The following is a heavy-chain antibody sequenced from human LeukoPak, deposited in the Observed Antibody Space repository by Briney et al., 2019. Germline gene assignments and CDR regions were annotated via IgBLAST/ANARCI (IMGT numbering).Heavy chain of an antibody. Sequence: KSSETLSLTCAVYGGSFSGYYWSWIRQPPGKGLEWIGEINHSGSTNYNPSLKSRVTISVDASKNQFSLKLSSVTAADTAVYYCARGRRAYDFWSGYYSYWGQGTLVTVSS. CDR2: INHSGST. CDR3: ARGRRAYDFWSGYYSY. CDR1: GGSFSGYY. D-gene: IGHD3-3*01. J-gene: IGHJ4*02. V-gene: IGHV4-34*01.